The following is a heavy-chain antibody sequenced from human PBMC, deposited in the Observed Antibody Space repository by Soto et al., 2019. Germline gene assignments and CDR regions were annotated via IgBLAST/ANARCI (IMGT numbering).Heavy chain of an antibody. CDR1: GDSVSSNSAA. J-gene: IGHJ6*02. CDR3: ARDIHYSSSSDYGMDV. D-gene: IGHD6-6*01. CDR2: TYYRSTRYT. V-gene: IGHV6-1*01. Sequence: SQTLSLTCAISGDSVSSNSAAWNWIRQSPSGGLEWLGRTYYRSTRYTDYAVSVKSRLTINPYTSNNQFSLQLNSVTPEDTAVYYCARDIHYSSSSDYGMDVWGQGTTVTVSS.